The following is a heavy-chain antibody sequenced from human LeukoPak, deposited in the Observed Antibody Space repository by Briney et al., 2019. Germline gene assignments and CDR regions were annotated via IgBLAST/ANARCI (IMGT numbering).Heavy chain of an antibody. V-gene: IGHV4-39*07. CDR2: IYYSGST. J-gene: IGHJ4*02. CDR1: GGSISSSSYY. D-gene: IGHD3-22*01. CDR3: ARDYYDSSTGTSYFDY. Sequence: SETLSLTCTVSGGSISSSSYYWGWIRQPPGKGLEWIGSIYYSGSTYYNPSLKSRVTISVDTSKNQFSLKLSSVTAADTAVYYCARDYYDSSTGTSYFDYWGQGTLVTVSS.